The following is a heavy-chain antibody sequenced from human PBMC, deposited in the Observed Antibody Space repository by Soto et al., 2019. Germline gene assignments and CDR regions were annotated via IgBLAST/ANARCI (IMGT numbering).Heavy chain of an antibody. J-gene: IGHJ4*02. CDR3: AREVIVVVPAAHFDY. CDR2: ISYDGSNK. D-gene: IGHD2-2*01. CDR1: GFTFSSYA. Sequence: QVQLVESGGGVVQPGRSLRLSCAASGFTFSSYAMHWVRQAPGKGLEWVAVISYDGSNKYYADSVKGGFTISRDNSKNTLYLQMNSLRAEDTAVYYCAREVIVVVPAAHFDYWGQGTLVTVSS. V-gene: IGHV3-30-3*01.